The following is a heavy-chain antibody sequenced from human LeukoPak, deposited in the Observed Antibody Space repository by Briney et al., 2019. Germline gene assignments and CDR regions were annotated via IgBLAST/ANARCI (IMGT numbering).Heavy chain of an antibody. CDR1: GFTFDDHG. Sequence: GGSLRLSCAASGFTFDDHGVSWVRQAPGKGLEWVSSISSSSSYIYYADSVKGRFTISRDNAKNSLYLQMNSLRAEDTAVYYCARDYNWNYGGFDPWGQGTLVTVSS. V-gene: IGHV3-21*01. D-gene: IGHD1-7*01. CDR2: ISSSSSYI. J-gene: IGHJ5*02. CDR3: ARDYNWNYGGFDP.